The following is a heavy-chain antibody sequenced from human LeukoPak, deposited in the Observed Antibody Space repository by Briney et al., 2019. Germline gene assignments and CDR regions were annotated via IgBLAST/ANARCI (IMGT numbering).Heavy chain of an antibody. CDR1: GFTFSSYA. Sequence: PGRSLRLSCAASGFTFSSYAMHWVRQAPGKGLEWVAVISYDGSNKYYADSVKGRFTISRDNSKNTLYLQMNSLRAEDTAVFYCARNYMTTVTYDAFDIWGQGTMVTVSP. J-gene: IGHJ3*02. V-gene: IGHV3-30-3*01. CDR3: ARNYMTTVTYDAFDI. CDR2: ISYDGSNK. D-gene: IGHD4-17*01.